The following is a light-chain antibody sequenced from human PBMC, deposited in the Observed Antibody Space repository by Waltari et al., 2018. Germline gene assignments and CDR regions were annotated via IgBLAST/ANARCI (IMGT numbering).Light chain of an antibody. CDR3: QVWDDTDDHPV. CDR1: NIRGKT. V-gene: IGLV3-21*03. CDR2: DTT. J-gene: IGLJ2*01. Sequence: SYVLTQPPSVSVAPGKTARISCAVQNIRGKTVNWYQQKPGQAPVVVIYDTTVRPSGIPDRISGSDPATLTIARVEAGDEADYYCQVWDDTDDHPVFGGGTRLTVL.